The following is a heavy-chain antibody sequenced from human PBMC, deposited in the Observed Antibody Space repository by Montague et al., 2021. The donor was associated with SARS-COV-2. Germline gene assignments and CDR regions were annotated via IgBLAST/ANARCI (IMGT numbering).Heavy chain of an antibody. J-gene: IGHJ3*02. CDR1: GGSISSGDYY. CDR2: IYYSGST. D-gene: IGHD3-22*01. CDR3: ARARITMIVVVSAFDI. V-gene: IGHV4-30-4*01. Sequence: TLSLTCTVSGGSISSGDYYWSWIRQPPGKGLEWIGYIYYSGSTYYNPSLKSRVTISVDTSKSQFSLKLSSVTAADTAVYYCARARITMIVVVSAFDIWGQGTMVTVSS.